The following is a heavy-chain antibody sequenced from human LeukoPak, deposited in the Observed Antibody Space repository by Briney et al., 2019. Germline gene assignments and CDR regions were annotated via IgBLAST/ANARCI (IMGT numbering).Heavy chain of an antibody. CDR3: ARRSVAGSWLDP. J-gene: IGHJ5*02. Sequence: SETLSLTCTVSGGSINNSFYFWGWLRQPPGRGLEWIGSLHYSGDSYYNPSLKTRVTISGDTSKNQFSLRLNSVTAADTAVYFCARRSVAGSWLDPWGQGTLVTVSS. D-gene: IGHD6-19*01. CDR2: LHYSGDS. CDR1: GGSINNSFYF. V-gene: IGHV4-39*01.